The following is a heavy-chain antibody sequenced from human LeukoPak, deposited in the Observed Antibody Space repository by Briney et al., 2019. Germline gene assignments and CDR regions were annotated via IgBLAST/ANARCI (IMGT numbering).Heavy chain of an antibody. V-gene: IGHV4-34*01. D-gene: IGHD3-3*01. CDR2: VNHSGTD. Sequence: PSETLSLTCAVYGGSFSGYFWSWTRQSPGKGLEWIGEVNHSGTDNYNPSLKSRVIISVDTSKSQFSLKLSSVTAADTALYFCTRGFWSPSGYGMDVWGQGTTVIVSS. CDR3: TRGFWSPSGYGMDV. J-gene: IGHJ6*02. CDR1: GGSFSGYF.